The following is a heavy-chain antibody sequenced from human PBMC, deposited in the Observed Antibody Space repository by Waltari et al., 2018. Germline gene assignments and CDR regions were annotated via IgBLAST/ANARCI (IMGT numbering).Heavy chain of an antibody. CDR2: IYSGGST. CDR1: GFTVSSNY. J-gene: IGHJ6*02. D-gene: IGHD4-17*01. Sequence: EVQLVESGGGLIQPGGSLRLSCAASGFTVSSNYMSWVRPAPGKGLEWVSVIYSGGSTYYADSVKGRFTISRDNSKNTLYLQMNSLRAEDTAVYYCAREEVADYSDYGDREYGMDVWGQGTTVTVSS. CDR3: AREEVADYSDYGDREYGMDV. V-gene: IGHV3-53*01.